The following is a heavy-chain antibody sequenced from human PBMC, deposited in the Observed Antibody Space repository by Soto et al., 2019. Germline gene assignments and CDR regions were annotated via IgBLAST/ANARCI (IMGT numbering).Heavy chain of an antibody. CDR3: ARPSYYDFWSGYSIYGMDV. J-gene: IGHJ6*02. V-gene: IGHV1-69*13. Sequence: SVKVSCKASGGTFSSYAISWVRQAPGQGLEWMGGIIPIFGTANYAQKFQGRVTITADESTSTAYMELSSLRSEDTAVYYCARPSYYDFWSGYSIYGMDVWGQGTTVTVSS. CDR2: IIPIFGTA. D-gene: IGHD3-3*01. CDR1: GGTFSSYA.